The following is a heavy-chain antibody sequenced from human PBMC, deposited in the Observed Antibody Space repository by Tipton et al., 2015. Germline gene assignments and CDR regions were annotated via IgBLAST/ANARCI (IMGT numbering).Heavy chain of an antibody. Sequence: TLSLTCTVSGGSLSTSTYYWGWIRQPPGKGLEWIGSIYYRGTTYYNPSLKTRVTLDVDTSKNQFSLTLSSVTAADTALYYCARLRSSYSKRGQDYFDYWGQGTLVTVSS. J-gene: IGHJ4*02. D-gene: IGHD4-11*01. V-gene: IGHV4-39*01. CDR1: GGSLSTSTYY. CDR2: IYYRGTT. CDR3: ARLRSSYSKRGQDYFDY.